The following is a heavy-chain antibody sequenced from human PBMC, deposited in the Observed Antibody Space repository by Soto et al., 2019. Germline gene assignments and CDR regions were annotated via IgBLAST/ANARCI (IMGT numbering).Heavy chain of an antibody. J-gene: IGHJ6*02. CDR2: INPNSGGP. CDR3: ARDYWSGDRYYYGMDV. CDR1: GYTFTGYY. Sequence: VASVKVSCKASGYTFTGYYIHWVRQAPGQRLEWMGYINPNSGGPNYAQKFQGRVTMTRDTSISTAYMELSRLRSDDTAVYFCARDYWSGDRYYYGMDVWGQGTTVTVYS. V-gene: IGHV1-2*02. D-gene: IGHD3-3*01.